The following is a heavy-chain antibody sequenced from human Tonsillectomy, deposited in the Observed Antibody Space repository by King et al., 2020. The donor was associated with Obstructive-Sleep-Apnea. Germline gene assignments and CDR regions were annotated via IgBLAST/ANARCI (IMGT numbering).Heavy chain of an antibody. CDR1: GFIFSSYS. Sequence: QLVQSGGGLVKPGGSLRLSCAASGFIFSSYSMNWVRQAPGKGLEWVSSISSRSSYIHYADSVKGRFTISRDNAKNSLYLQMNSLRDEDRAVYYCARDSHPAVAWEWSFSPTSYGMDVWGQGTTVTVSS. D-gene: IGHD3-3*01. CDR2: ISSRSSYI. J-gene: IGHJ6*02. V-gene: IGHV3-21*01. CDR3: ARDSHPAVAWEWSFSPTSYGMDV.